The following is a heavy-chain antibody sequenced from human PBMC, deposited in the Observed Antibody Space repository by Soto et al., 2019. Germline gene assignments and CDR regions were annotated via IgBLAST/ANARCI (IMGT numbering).Heavy chain of an antibody. CDR2: ISAYNGNT. CDR1: GYTFTNFG. J-gene: IGHJ4*02. CDR3: ARGITLPTPLDY. Sequence: ASVKVSCTASGYTFTNFGISWVRQAPGQGLEWMGWISAYNGNTKYSQKFQGRVTITRDTSASTAYMELSSLRSEDTAVYYCARGITLPTPLDYWGQGTLVTVSS. V-gene: IGHV1-18*01. D-gene: IGHD1-20*01.